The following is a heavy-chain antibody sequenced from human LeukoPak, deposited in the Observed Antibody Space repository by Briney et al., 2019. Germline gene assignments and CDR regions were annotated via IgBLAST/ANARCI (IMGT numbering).Heavy chain of an antibody. CDR3: ARGAQTYYDKAPVDY. V-gene: IGHV4-34*01. D-gene: IGHD3-22*01. CDR2: INHSGST. J-gene: IGHJ4*02. Sequence: SETLSLTCAVYGGSFSGYYWSWIRQPPGKGLEWIGEINHSGSTNYNPSLKSRVTISVDTSKSQFSLKLNSMTAADTAVYYCARGAQTYYDKAPVDYWGQGTLVTVSS. CDR1: GGSFSGYY.